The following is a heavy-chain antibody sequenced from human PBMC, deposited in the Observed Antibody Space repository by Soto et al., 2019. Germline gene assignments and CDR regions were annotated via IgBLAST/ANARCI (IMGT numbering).Heavy chain of an antibody. CDR3: IHRRPGLYFDY. V-gene: IGHV2-5*02. CDR2: IYWDDDK. CDR1: GFSLSTSEVG. Sequence: ESGPTLVNPTQTLTLTCTFSGFSLSTSEVGVGWVRQPPGKTLEWLALIYWDDDKRYSPSLESRLTITKDTSKNQVVLTMTNMDPVDTATDYCIHRRPGLYFDYWGQGTLVTVSS. J-gene: IGHJ4*02. D-gene: IGHD2-2*02.